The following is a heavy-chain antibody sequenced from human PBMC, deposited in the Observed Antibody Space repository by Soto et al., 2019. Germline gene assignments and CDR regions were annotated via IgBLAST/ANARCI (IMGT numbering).Heavy chain of an antibody. CDR3: ARDHQIAARPRWSYYYYYYGMDV. CDR2: ISSSGSTI. Sequence: QVQLVESGGGLVKPGGSLRLSCAASGFTFSDYYMSWIRQAPGKGLEWVSYISSSGSTIYYADSVKGRFTISRDNAKNSLYLQMNSLRAEDTAVYYCARDHQIAARPRWSYYYYYYGMDVWGQGTTVTVSS. J-gene: IGHJ6*02. V-gene: IGHV3-11*01. D-gene: IGHD6-6*01. CDR1: GFTFSDYY.